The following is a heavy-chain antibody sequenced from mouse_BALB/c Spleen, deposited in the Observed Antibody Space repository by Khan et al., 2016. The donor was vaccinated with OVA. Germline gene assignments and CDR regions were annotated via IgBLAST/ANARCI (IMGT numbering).Heavy chain of an antibody. CDR3: ARREGLYAMDY. CDR1: GFTFSSFG. D-gene: IGHD3-3*01. J-gene: IGHJ4*01. Sequence: EVELVESGGGLVQPGGSRKLSCAASGFTFSSFGMHWVRQAPEKGLEWVAFISSGSSTIYYADTVKGRFTISSDDPKNTLFLQMTSLRSEDTAMYYCARREGLYAMDYWGQGTSVTVSS. V-gene: IGHV5-17*02. CDR2: ISSGSSTI.